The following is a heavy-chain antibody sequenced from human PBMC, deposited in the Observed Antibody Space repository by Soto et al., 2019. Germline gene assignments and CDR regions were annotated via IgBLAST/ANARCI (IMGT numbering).Heavy chain of an antibody. J-gene: IGHJ4*02. CDR3: ARGKWEMEATTIDY. V-gene: IGHV4-31*03. Sequence: SETLSLTCTVSGGSISSGGYYWSWIRQHPGKGPEWIGYIYYSGSTYYNPSLKSRVTISVDTSKNQFSLKLSSVTAADTAVYYCARGKWEMEATTIDYWGQGTLVTVSS. CDR1: GGSISSGGYY. D-gene: IGHD1-26*01. CDR2: IYYSGST.